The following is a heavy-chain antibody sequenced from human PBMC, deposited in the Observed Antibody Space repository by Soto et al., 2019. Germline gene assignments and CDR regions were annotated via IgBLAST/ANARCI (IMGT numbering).Heavy chain of an antibody. D-gene: IGHD5-18*01. CDR1: GFTFSGSP. J-gene: IGHJ4*02. V-gene: IGHV3-73*01. Sequence: ASLRGYSLSSGFTFSGSPIRRFRPASGKGLEWIGRIRIKANSYATEYAASVKGRFTISRDDSRNTAYLQLNSLKTEDTAVYYCTTNRPGYSYGYHGFDYWGRGT. CDR2: IRIKANSYAT. CDR3: TTNRPGYSYGYHGFDY.